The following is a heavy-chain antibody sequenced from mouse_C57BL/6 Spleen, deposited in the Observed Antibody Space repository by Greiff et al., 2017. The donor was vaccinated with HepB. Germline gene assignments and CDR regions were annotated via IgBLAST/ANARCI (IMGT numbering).Heavy chain of an antibody. J-gene: IGHJ3*01. CDR1: GYTSTSYW. V-gene: IGHV1-53*01. CDR2: ITPSNGGT. CDR3: ARSRDYDDYDGWFAY. Sequence: VQLQPPGTELVKPGASVKLSCKASGYTSTSYWMHWVKQRPGQGLEWIVNITPSNGGTNYNEKFKSKATLTVDKSSSTAYMQLSSLTSEAAAVYYCARSRDYDDYDGWFAYWGQGTLVTVSA. D-gene: IGHD2-4*01.